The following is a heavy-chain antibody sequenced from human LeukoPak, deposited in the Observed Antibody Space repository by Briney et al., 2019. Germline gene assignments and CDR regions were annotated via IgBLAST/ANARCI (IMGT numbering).Heavy chain of an antibody. CDR1: GYTFTSYG. D-gene: IGHD3-22*01. Sequence: ASVKVSCKASGYTFTSYGISWVRQAPGQGLEWMGWISAYNGNTNYAQKLQGRVTMTTDTSTSTAYMELSSLRSEDTAVYYCARGQFPNYYDSSGVAAFDIWGQGTMVTVSS. J-gene: IGHJ3*02. CDR3: ARGQFPNYYDSSGVAAFDI. CDR2: ISAYNGNT. V-gene: IGHV1-18*01.